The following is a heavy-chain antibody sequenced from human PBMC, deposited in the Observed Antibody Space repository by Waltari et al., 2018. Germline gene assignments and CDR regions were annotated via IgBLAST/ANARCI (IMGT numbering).Heavy chain of an antibody. J-gene: IGHJ5*02. Sequence: QVQLQESGPGLVKPSETLSLTCTVSGGSISSYYWSWIRQPAGKGLEWIGRIYTSGGTNYNPSLKSRVTMSVDTSKNQFSLKLSSVTAADTAVYYCAREPGTYCGGDCYPNWFDPWGQGTLVTVSS. CDR1: GGSISSYY. CDR3: AREPGTYCGGDCYPNWFDP. D-gene: IGHD2-21*01. V-gene: IGHV4-4*07. CDR2: IYTSGGT.